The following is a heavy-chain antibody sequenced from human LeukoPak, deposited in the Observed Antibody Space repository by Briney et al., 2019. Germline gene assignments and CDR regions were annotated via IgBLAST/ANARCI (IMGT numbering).Heavy chain of an antibody. CDR2: IKQDGSGK. Sequence: GGSLRLSCAASGFTFNSYSMNWVRQAPGKGLEWVANIKQDGSGKYYVDSVKGRFTISRDNAKNSLYLQMNSLRVEDTAVYYCAREVRGFVDWFDPWGQGTLVTVSS. V-gene: IGHV3-7*01. CDR3: AREVRGFVDWFDP. CDR1: GFTFNSYS. J-gene: IGHJ5*02. D-gene: IGHD3-10*01.